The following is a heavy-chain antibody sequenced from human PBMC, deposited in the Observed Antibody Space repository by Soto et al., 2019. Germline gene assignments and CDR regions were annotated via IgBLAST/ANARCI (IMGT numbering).Heavy chain of an antibody. CDR1: GFTFSDYA. V-gene: IGHV3-23*01. CDR2: ISGSGGST. J-gene: IGHJ6*02. CDR3: ATAHGMDV. Sequence: GGSLRLSCVASGFTFSDYAMAWVRQSPGKGLEWVSSISGSGGSTYYADSVKGRFTISRDNSKNTVFLQMNSLRAEDTAVYYCATAHGMDVWGQGATVTVSS.